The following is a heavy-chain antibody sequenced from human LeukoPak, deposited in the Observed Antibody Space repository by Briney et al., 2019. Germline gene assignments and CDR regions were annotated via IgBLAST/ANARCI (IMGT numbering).Heavy chain of an antibody. CDR3: TTGYLTYYYDSSGYYDFDY. CDR1: GFTVSDHY. CDR2: TRDKVNSYTT. D-gene: IGHD3-22*01. V-gene: IGHV3-72*01. Sequence: GGSLRLSCAASGFTVSDHYMDWVRQAPGKGLEWVGRTRDKVNSYTTEYAASVKGRFIISRDDSKNSLYLQMNSLKTEDTAVYYCTTGYLTYYYDSSGYYDFDYWGQGTLVTVSS. J-gene: IGHJ4*02.